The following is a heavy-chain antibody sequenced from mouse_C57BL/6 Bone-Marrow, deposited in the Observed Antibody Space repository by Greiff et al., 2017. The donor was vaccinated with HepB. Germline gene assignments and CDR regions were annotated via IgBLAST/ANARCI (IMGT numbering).Heavy chain of an antibody. V-gene: IGHV1-64*01. J-gene: IGHJ2*01. Sequence: QVQLQQSGAELVKPGASVKLSCKASGYTFTSYWMHWVKQRPGQGLEWIGMIHPNSGSTNYNEKFKSKATLTVDKSSSTAYMQLSSLTSEDSAVYYCAREGGTTVVFDYWGQGTTLTVSS. D-gene: IGHD1-1*01. CDR3: AREGGTTVVFDY. CDR2: IHPNSGST. CDR1: GYTFTSYW.